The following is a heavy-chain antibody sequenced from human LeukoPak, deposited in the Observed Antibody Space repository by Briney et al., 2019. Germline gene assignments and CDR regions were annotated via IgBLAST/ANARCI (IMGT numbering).Heavy chain of an antibody. V-gene: IGHV3-9*01. CDR3: AKDIVRRPGILFHYFDY. J-gene: IGHJ4*02. CDR2: ISWNSGSI. Sequence: PGGSLRLSCAASGFTFDDYAMHWVRQAPGKGLEWVSGISWNSGSIGYADSVKGPFTISRDNAKNSLYLQMNSLRAEDTALYYCAKDIVRRPGILFHYFDYWGQGTLVTVSS. D-gene: IGHD6-13*01. CDR1: GFTFDDYA.